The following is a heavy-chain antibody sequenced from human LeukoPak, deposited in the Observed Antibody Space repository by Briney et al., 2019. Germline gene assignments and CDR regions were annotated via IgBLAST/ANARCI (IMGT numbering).Heavy chain of an antibody. V-gene: IGHV4-30-4*07. D-gene: IGHD6-19*01. Sequence: SETLSLTCAVSGGSISSGGYSWSWIRQPPGKGLEWIGYIYYSGSTYYNPSLKSRATISVDTSKNQFSLKLSSVTAADTAVYYCARRRGIAVAAVNWFDPWGQGTLVTVSS. J-gene: IGHJ5*02. CDR2: IYYSGST. CDR3: ARRRGIAVAAVNWFDP. CDR1: GGSISSGGYS.